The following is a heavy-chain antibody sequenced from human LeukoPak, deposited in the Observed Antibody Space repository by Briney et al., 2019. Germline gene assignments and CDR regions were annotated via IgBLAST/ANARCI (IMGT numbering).Heavy chain of an antibody. CDR3: ARDRAIVVGPPDY. CDR1: GFTFSNYN. J-gene: IGHJ4*02. CDR2: ISSSSDTI. D-gene: IGHD3-22*01. V-gene: IGHV3-48*01. Sequence: GGSLRLSCTASGFTFSNYNMNWFRQAPGNGLEWVSYISSSSDTIYYAGSVKGRFTISRDSAENSLYLQMNSLRAEDTAVYYCARDRAIVVGPPDYWGQGTLVTVSS.